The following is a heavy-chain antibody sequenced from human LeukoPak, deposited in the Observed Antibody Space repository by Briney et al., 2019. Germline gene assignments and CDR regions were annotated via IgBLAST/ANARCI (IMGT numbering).Heavy chain of an antibody. J-gene: IGHJ3*02. V-gene: IGHV3-23*01. CDR1: GFTFSSYA. CDR2: ISGSGGST. CDR3: AKGSGTSRYADSDAFDI. D-gene: IGHD2-2*01. Sequence: GGSLRLSCAASGFTFSSYAMSWVRQAPGKGLEWVSAISGSGGSTYYADSVKGRFTISRDNSKNTLYLQMNSLRAEDTAVYYCAKGSGTSRYADSDAFDIWGQGTMVTVSS.